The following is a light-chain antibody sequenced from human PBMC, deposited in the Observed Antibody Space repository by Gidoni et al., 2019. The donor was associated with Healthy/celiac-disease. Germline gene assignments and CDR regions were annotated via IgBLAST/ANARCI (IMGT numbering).Light chain of an antibody. Sequence: ELVLTPSPATLSLSPGERATLSCRASQSVSSYFAWYQQKPGPAPRLLIYDASNRATGIPARFSGSGSGTDFTLTISSLEPEDFAVYYCQQRSNWPRFTFGPGTKVDIK. V-gene: IGKV3-11*01. CDR1: QSVSSY. J-gene: IGKJ3*01. CDR2: DAS. CDR3: QQRSNWPRFT.